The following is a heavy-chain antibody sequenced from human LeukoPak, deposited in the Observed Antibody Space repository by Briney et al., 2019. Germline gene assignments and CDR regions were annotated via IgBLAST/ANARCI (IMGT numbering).Heavy chain of an antibody. D-gene: IGHD2-2*01. CDR1: GFTFSSYW. CDR3: APDCSRTSCYPRFDP. Sequence: GGSLRLSCVASGFTFSSYWMSWVRQVPGKGLEWVANIKQDGSEKYYVDSVKGRFTISRDNSKNSLYLQMNSLRAEDTAVYSCAPDCSRTSCYPRFDPWGQGTLVTVSS. V-gene: IGHV3-7*01. CDR2: IKQDGSEK. J-gene: IGHJ5*02.